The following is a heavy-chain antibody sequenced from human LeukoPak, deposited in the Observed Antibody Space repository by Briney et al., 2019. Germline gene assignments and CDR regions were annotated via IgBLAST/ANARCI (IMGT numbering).Heavy chain of an antibody. V-gene: IGHV3-23*01. CDR3: VKVGRQYPQRGDNWFDP. CDR1: GFAFNTFA. J-gene: IGHJ5*02. CDR2: ISGSAANT. Sequence: GGSLRLSCAASGFAFNTFAMAWVRQAPGKGLEWVSDISGSAANTDYADSVKGRFTISRDKSKNTLSLQMNSLRVEDTAVYYCVKVGRQYPQRGDNWFDPWGQGTLVIVSS. D-gene: IGHD2-2*01.